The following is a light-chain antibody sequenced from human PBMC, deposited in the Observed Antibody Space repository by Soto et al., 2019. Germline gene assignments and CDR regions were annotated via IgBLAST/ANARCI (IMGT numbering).Light chain of an antibody. CDR3: QQYGSSPGT. CDR2: ETS. Sequence: EIVLTQSPGTLSLSAGERATLSCRASQSVRDSHLAWYQQKPGQAPSLLIYETSSRATGIPDRFRGSGSGTEFALTITRVEPEDVAMYFCQQYGSSPGTFGQGTKVDIK. V-gene: IGKV3-20*01. J-gene: IGKJ1*01. CDR1: QSVRDSH.